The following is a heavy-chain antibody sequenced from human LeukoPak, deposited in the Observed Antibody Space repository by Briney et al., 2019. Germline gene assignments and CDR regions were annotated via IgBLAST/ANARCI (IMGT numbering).Heavy chain of an antibody. J-gene: IGHJ4*02. Sequence: KASETLSLTCTVSGGSIRSYYWSWIRQPPGKGLEWIGYIYYTGSTNYNPSLKSRVTISVDTSKNQFSLKLSSVTAADTAVYYCAGGLRLEYLYDYWGQGTLVTVSS. D-gene: IGHD5-12*01. V-gene: IGHV4-59*01. CDR1: GGSIRSYY. CDR3: AGGLRLEYLYDY. CDR2: IYYTGST.